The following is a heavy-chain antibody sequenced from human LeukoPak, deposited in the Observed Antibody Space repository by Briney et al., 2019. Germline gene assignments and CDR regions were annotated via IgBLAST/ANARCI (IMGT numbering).Heavy chain of an antibody. CDR2: ISAYNGNT. D-gene: IGHD2-15*01. Sequence: GASVKVSCKASGYTFTSYGISWVRQAPGQGLEWMGRISAYNGNTNYAQKVQGRVTMTTDTSTSTAYMELRSLRSDDTAVYYCARDRCSGGSCYYPKYYYMDVWGKGTTVTISS. CDR3: ARDRCSGGSCYYPKYYYMDV. CDR1: GYTFTSYG. J-gene: IGHJ6*03. V-gene: IGHV1-18*01.